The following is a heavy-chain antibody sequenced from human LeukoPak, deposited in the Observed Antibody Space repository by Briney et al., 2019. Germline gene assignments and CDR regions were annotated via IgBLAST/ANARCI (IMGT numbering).Heavy chain of an antibody. V-gene: IGHV3-7*03. Sequence: PGGSLRLSCAASGFTFTNYWMSWVRQAPGKGLEWVANIKPDGSERYYVDSVKGRFTVSRDNAKNSLYFQMNSLRAEDTAVYYCAREYVAAAGTSAPSYYYYGMDVWGQGTTVTVSS. CDR3: AREYVAAAGTSAPSYYYYGMDV. D-gene: IGHD6-13*01. CDR1: GFTFTNYW. CDR2: IKPDGSER. J-gene: IGHJ6*02.